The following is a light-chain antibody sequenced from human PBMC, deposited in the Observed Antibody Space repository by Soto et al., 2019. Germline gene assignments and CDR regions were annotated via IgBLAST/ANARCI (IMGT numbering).Light chain of an antibody. CDR1: SSDVGGYNY. Sequence: QSALTQPRSVSGSPGQTVTISCTGTSSDVGGYNYVSWYQQHPGKAPKVLIYEVTKRPSGVPDRFSGSKSSNTASLTISGLQAEDEADYYCCSYAGSYDWVFGGGTKLTVL. V-gene: IGLV2-11*01. J-gene: IGLJ3*02. CDR3: CSYAGSYDWV. CDR2: EVT.